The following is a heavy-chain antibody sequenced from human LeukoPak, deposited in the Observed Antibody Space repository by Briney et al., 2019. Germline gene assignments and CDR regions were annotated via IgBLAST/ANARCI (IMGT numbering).Heavy chain of an antibody. D-gene: IGHD2-2*01. J-gene: IGHJ4*02. Sequence: PGGSLRLSCAASGFTFSSYAMSWVRQAPGKGLEWVSAISGSGGSTYYADSVKGRFTIPRDNSKNTLYLQMNSLRAEDTAVYYCAKDQGCSSTSCCRPLDYWGQGTLVTVSS. CDR2: ISGSGGST. CDR1: GFTFSSYA. CDR3: AKDQGCSSTSCCRPLDY. V-gene: IGHV3-23*01.